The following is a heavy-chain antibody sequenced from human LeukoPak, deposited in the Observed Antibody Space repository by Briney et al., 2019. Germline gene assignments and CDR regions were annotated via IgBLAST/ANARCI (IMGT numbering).Heavy chain of an antibody. CDR3: ARARLPNAYFDY. D-gene: IGHD4-11*01. CDR1: GFTFSSHS. J-gene: IGHJ4*02. V-gene: IGHV3-21*01. Sequence: GGSLRLSCAASGFTFSSHSMNWVRQAPGKGLEWVSSISSSSSYIYYADSVKGRFTISRDNAKKSLYLQMDSQRAEDTAVYYCARARLPNAYFDYWGQGTLVTVSS. CDR2: ISSSSSYI.